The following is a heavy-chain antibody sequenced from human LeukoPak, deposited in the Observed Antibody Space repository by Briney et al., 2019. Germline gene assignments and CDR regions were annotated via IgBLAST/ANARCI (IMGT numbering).Heavy chain of an antibody. CDR3: VRADPGIAATGTLY. Sequence: PGGSLRLSCAASGFTVSSNYMSWVRQAPGKGLEWVSVIYSGGSTYHADSVKGRFTISRDNSKNTLYLQMSRLRADDTAVYYCVRADPGIAATGTLYWGQGTLVTVSS. CDR1: GFTVSSNY. D-gene: IGHD6-13*01. V-gene: IGHV3-66*01. CDR2: IYSGGST. J-gene: IGHJ4*02.